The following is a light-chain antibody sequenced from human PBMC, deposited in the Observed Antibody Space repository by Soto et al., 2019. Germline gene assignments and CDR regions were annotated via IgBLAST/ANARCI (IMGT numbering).Light chain of an antibody. CDR1: QSVSSN. V-gene: IGKV3-15*01. CDR3: QQYNDWFSIT. CDR2: GAS. Sequence: EIVMTQSPVTLSVSPGERATLSCRASQSVSSNLAWYQQKPGQAPRLLIYGASTRATGVPARFSGSGSGTEFTLTISSLQSEDFGVYYCQQYNDWFSITFGQGTRLEI. J-gene: IGKJ5*01.